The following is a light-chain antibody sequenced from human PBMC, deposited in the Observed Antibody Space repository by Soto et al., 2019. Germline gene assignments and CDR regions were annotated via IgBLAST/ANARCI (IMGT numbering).Light chain of an antibody. CDR1: QDIRGA. J-gene: IGKJ5*01. Sequence: IPLTQSPASLSASVGDKVTITCRASQDIRGALAWYQQSPGEAPRLLIYDASTLESGVPARFSGSSSGTHFTLTSSGLKPEDFATYYRQEFLSYPITFGQGKRLE. V-gene: IGKV1-13*02. CDR2: DAS. CDR3: QEFLSYPIT.